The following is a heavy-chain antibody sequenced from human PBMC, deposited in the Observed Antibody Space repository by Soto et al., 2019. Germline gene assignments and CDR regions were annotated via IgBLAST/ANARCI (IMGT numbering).Heavy chain of an antibody. J-gene: IGHJ6*02. CDR3: ARDAVEMATITGLYYYYGMDV. CDR1: GFTFSSYW. D-gene: IGHD5-12*01. V-gene: IGHV3-74*01. CDR2: INSDGSST. Sequence: GGSLRLSCAASGFTFSSYWMHWVRQAPGKGLVWVSRINSDGSSTSYADSVKGRFTISRDNAKNTLYLQMNSLRAEDTAVYYCARDAVEMATITGLYYYYGMDVWGQGTTVTVSS.